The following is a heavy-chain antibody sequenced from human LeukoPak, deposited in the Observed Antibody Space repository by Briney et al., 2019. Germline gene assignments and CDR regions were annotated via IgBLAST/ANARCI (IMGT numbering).Heavy chain of an antibody. CDR3: AGEYSGSYDY. J-gene: IGHJ4*02. V-gene: IGHV3-33*01. CDR2: IWYDGSNE. CDR1: GFTFSTYG. D-gene: IGHD6-19*01. Sequence: GGSLRLSCAASGFTFSTYGMHWVRQAPGKGLEWVAVIWYDGSNEYYADSVKGRFSISRDDSKNTLFLEMNSLRAEDTGVYYCAGEYSGSYDYWGQGTLVTVSS.